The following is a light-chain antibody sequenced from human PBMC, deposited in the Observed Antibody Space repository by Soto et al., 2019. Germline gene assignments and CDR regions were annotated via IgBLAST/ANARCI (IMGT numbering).Light chain of an antibody. CDR2: DNV. V-gene: IGLV1-40*01. J-gene: IGLJ2*01. Sequence: QSVLTQPPSVFGAPGQRVTIPCTGSSSNIGAGYDVHWYQQVPGAPPKLIIYDNVNRPSGVTDRFSGSRSGTSASLAITGLRAEDEATYHCQSYDSSLIISVFGGGTKLTVL. CDR1: SSNIGAGYD. CDR3: QSYDSSLIISV.